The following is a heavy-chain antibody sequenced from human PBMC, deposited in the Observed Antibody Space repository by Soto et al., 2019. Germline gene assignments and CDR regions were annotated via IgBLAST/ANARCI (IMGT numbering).Heavy chain of an antibody. CDR3: AKVGDGSCSRTSCLFHFDY. D-gene: IGHD2-2*01. Sequence: EVQLLESGGSLVQPGGSLRLSRAASGFTFSTYAMSWVRQAPGKGLEWVSTISGSADSTFYADSVKGRFTISRDNSKNTLYLQMNSLRVEDTVVYYCAKVGDGSCSRTSCLFHFDYWGQGTLATVSS. J-gene: IGHJ4*02. CDR1: GFTFSTYA. CDR2: ISGSADST. V-gene: IGHV3-23*01.